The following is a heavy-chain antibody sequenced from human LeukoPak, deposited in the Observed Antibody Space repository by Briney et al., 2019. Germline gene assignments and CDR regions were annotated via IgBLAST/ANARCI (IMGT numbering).Heavy chain of an antibody. V-gene: IGHV3-11*04. CDR3: VRSSAITIFGVVNPFDY. Sequence: GGSLRLSCAASGFTFSDYYMSWIRQAPGKGLEWVSYISSSGSTIYYADSVKGRFTISRDNAKNSLYLQMNSLRAEDTAVYYCVRSSAITIFGVVNPFDYWGQGTLVTVSS. CDR2: ISSSGSTI. CDR1: GFTFSDYY. D-gene: IGHD3-3*01. J-gene: IGHJ4*02.